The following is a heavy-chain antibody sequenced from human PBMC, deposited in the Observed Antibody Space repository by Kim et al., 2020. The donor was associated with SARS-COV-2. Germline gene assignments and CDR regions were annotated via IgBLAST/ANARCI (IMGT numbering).Heavy chain of an antibody. CDR3: ARAEYNWKFNWFDP. V-gene: IGHV3-7*03. CDR1: GFTFSSYW. D-gene: IGHD1-1*01. CDR2: IKQDGSEK. J-gene: IGHJ5*02. Sequence: GGSLRLSCAASGFTFSSYWMSWVRQAPGKGLEWVANIKQDGSEKYDVDSVKGRFTISRDNAKNSLYLQMNSLRAEDTAVYYCARAEYNWKFNWFDPWGQGTLVTVSS.